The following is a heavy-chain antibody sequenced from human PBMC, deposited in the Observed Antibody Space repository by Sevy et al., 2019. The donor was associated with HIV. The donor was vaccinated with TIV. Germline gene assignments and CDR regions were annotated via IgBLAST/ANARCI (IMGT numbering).Heavy chain of an antibody. Sequence: ASVKVSCKASGYTFTGYSMHWVRQAPGQGLEWMGWMNPNSGGTNYAQKFEGRVTMTRDMSISTAYMELSRLRFDDTAVYYCARVWNSDYYDSSGPNWFDSWGQGTLVTVSS. J-gene: IGHJ5*01. CDR1: GYTFTGYS. D-gene: IGHD3-22*01. CDR2: MNPNSGGT. CDR3: ARVWNSDYYDSSGPNWFDS. V-gene: IGHV1-2*02.